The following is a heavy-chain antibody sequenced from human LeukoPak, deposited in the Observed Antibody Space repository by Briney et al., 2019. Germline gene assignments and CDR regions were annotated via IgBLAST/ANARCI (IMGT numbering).Heavy chain of an antibody. J-gene: IGHJ6*04. CDR3: ARYHDFWNGSQHFYFYSMDV. D-gene: IGHD3-3*01. CDR2: IKQDGIEK. V-gene: IGHV3-7*01. Sequence: GGSLRLSCSASGFIFSSYWMTWVRQAPGKGLEWVANIKQDGIEKYYVDSVKGRFTISRDNDEDSLHLQLNSVRAEDTAVYYCARYHDFWNGSQHFYFYSMDVWGKGATVAVSS. CDR1: GFIFSSYW.